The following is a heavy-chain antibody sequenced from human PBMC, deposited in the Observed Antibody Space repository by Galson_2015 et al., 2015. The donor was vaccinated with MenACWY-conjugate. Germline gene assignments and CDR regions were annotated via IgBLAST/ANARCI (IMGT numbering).Heavy chain of an antibody. V-gene: IGHV3-7*03. CDR3: ARDWWFGELLSLPSN. Sequence: SLRLSCAASGFTFSNFWMSWVRQAPGKGLEWVANIKQDGSEKYYVDSVKGRFTISRDNAKNSLYLQMNSLRAEDTAVYFCARDWWFGELLSLPSNWGQGTLVSVSS. CDR2: IKQDGSEK. CDR1: GFTFSNFW. J-gene: IGHJ1*01. D-gene: IGHD3-10*01.